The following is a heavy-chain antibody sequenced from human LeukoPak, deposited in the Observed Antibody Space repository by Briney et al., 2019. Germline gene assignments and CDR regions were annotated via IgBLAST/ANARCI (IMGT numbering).Heavy chain of an antibody. CDR3: ARVHRDCSSTSCYYNWFDP. CDR2: IYYSGST. Sequence: PETLSLTCTVSGGSISSSSHYWGWIRQPPGKGLEWIGSIYYSGSTYYNPSLKSRVTISVDTSKNQFSLKLSSVTAADTAVYYSARVHRDCSSTSCYYNWFDPWGQGTLVTVSS. V-gene: IGHV4-39*07. CDR1: GGSISSSSHY. J-gene: IGHJ5*02. D-gene: IGHD2-2*01.